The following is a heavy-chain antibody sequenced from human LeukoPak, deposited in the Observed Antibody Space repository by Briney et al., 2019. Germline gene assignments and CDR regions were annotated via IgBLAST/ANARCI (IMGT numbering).Heavy chain of an antibody. J-gene: IGHJ4*02. D-gene: IGHD6-13*01. Sequence: PGGSLRLSCAASGFTFSSYAMNWVRQAPGKGLEWVSGISGSGGSTNYADSVKGRFTISRDNSKNTLYLQMNSLRADDTAVYYCAKDWRDSSWHLFDCWGQGTLVTVSS. CDR3: AKDWRDSSWHLFDC. CDR2: ISGSGGST. V-gene: IGHV3-23*01. CDR1: GFTFSSYA.